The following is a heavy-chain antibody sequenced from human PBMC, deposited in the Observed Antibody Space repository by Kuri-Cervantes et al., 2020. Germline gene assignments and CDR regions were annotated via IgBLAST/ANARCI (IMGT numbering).Heavy chain of an antibody. V-gene: IGHV3-66*01. CDR3: ARDLGATMRVMGY. CDR1: GFTVSSNY. J-gene: IGHJ4*02. CDR2: IYSGGST. Sequence: LSLTCAASGFTVSSNYMSWVRQAPGKGLEWVSVIYSGGSTYYADSVKGRFTISRDNSKNTLYLQMNSLRAEDTAVYYCARDLGATMRVMGYWGQGTLVTVSS. D-gene: IGHD1-26*01.